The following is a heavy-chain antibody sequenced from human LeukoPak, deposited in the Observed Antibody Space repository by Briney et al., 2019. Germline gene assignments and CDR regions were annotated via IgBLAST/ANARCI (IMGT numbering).Heavy chain of an antibody. V-gene: IGHV4-59*01. CDR1: GGSISSYY. D-gene: IGHD4-17*01. CDR2: IYYSGST. Sequence: PSETLSLTCTVSGGSISSYYWSWIRQPPGKGLEWIGYIYYSGSTNYNPSLKSRVTISVDRSKNQFSLRLSSVTPADTAVYYCARGVMTTVTTLDYWGQGTLVTVSS. J-gene: IGHJ4*02. CDR3: ARGVMTTVTTLDY.